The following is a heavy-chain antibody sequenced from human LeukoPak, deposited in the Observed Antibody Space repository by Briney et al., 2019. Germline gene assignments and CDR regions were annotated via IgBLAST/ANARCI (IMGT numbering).Heavy chain of an antibody. D-gene: IGHD2-21*02. CDR3: ARVVLESDSHFDY. V-gene: IGHV4-59*12. J-gene: IGHJ4*02. CDR1: GDSINSYY. Sequence: SSETLSLTCTVSGDSINSYYWTWIRQPPGKGLEWIGYIYYSGSTNYNPSLKSRVTISVDTPKNQFPLKLSSVTAADTAVYYCARVVLESDSHFDYWGQGTLVTVSS. CDR2: IYYSGST.